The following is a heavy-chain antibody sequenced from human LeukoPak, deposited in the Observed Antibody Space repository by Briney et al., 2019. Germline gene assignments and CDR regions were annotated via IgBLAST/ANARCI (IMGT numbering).Heavy chain of an antibody. Sequence: PGRSLRLSCAASGFTFSSYAMHWVRQAPGKGLEWVAVISYDGSNKYYADSVKGRFTISRDNSKNTLYLQMNSLRAEDAAVYYCARSRRGSWYYFDYWGQGTLVTVSS. CDR1: GFTFSSYA. CDR2: ISYDGSNK. V-gene: IGHV3-30-3*01. D-gene: IGHD6-13*01. CDR3: ARSRRGSWYYFDY. J-gene: IGHJ4*02.